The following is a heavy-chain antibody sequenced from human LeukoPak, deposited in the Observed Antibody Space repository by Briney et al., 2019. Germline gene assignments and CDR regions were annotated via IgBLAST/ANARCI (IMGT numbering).Heavy chain of an antibody. CDR1: GYRFTNYW. CDR2: IYPSDSDI. Sequence: GESLKISCQASGYRFTNYWIAWVRQMPGQGLEWMGIIYPSDSDIRYNPSFQGQVTISADKSISTAYLRWSSLQASDTAVYYCARVGTSNYRFFDYWGQGTLVTVSS. D-gene: IGHD4-11*01. CDR3: ARVGTSNYRFFDY. V-gene: IGHV5-51*01. J-gene: IGHJ4*02.